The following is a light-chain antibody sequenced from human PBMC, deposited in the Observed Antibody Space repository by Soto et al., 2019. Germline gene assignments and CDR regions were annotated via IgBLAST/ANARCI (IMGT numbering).Light chain of an antibody. CDR3: QQYNSYCT. CDR2: KAS. Sequence: DIQMTQSPSTLSASVGDRVTITCRASQSISSWLAWYQQKPGKAPKLLIYKASSLESGVPSRFSGGGSGTEFTLTISSLPPDDFASYYCQQYNSYCTFGQGTKVEIK. J-gene: IGKJ1*01. V-gene: IGKV1-5*03. CDR1: QSISSW.